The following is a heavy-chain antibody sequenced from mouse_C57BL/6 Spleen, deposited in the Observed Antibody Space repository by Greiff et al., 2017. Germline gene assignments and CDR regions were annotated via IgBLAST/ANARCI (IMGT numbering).Heavy chain of an antibody. V-gene: IGHV1-42*01. CDR3: ARRGYDYDVAWFAY. J-gene: IGHJ3*01. Sequence: EVQLVESGPELVKPGASVKISCKASGYSFTGYYMNWVKQSPEKSLEWIGEINPSTGGTTYNQKFKAKATLTVDKSSSTAYMQLKSLTSEDSAVYYCARRGYDYDVAWFAYWGQGTLVTVSA. D-gene: IGHD2-4*01. CDR1: GYSFTGYY. CDR2: INPSTGGT.